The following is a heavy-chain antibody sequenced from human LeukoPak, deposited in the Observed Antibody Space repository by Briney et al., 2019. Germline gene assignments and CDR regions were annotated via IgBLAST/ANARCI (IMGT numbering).Heavy chain of an antibody. V-gene: IGHV1-46*01. CDR3: ARVLWFGELPRHD. Sequence: ASGKVSCKASGYTFTTYHMHWVRQAPGQGLEWLGIINPSGGSTTYHPKFQDRVTITRDTSTSTVYMELRGLRSEDTAVYYCARVLWFGELPRHDWGQGTLVTVSS. CDR1: GYTFTTYH. J-gene: IGHJ4*02. CDR2: INPSGGST. D-gene: IGHD3-10*01.